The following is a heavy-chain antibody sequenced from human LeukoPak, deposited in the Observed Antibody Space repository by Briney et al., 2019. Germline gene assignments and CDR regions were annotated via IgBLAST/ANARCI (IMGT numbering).Heavy chain of an antibody. CDR2: INSDGSST. J-gene: IGHJ6*02. CDR1: GFTFSSYW. Sequence: PGGSLRLSCAAPGFTFSSYWMHWVRQAPGKGLVWVSRINSDGSSTSYADSVKGRFTISRDNAKNTLYLQMNSLRAEDTAVYYCARDYGDFYYYYYGMDVWGQGTTVTVSS. V-gene: IGHV3-74*01. CDR3: ARDYGDFYYYYYGMDV. D-gene: IGHD4-17*01.